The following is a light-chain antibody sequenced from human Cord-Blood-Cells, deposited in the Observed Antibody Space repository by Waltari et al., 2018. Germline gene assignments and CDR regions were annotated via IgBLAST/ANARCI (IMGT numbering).Light chain of an antibody. Sequence: SYDLTPPPSVSVSPGLTASTTCSGDKFGDIYAWWYQQKPGQSPVLVIYQDSKRPSGIPERFSGSNSGNTATLTISGAQAMDEADYYCQAWDSSTACVFGTGTKVTVL. CDR1: KFGDIY. V-gene: IGLV3-1*01. CDR2: QDS. CDR3: QAWDSSTACV. J-gene: IGLJ1*01.